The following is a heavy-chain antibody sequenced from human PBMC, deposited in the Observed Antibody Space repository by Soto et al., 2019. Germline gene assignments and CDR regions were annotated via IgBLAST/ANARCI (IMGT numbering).Heavy chain of an antibody. D-gene: IGHD1-26*01. CDR3: ARARIGTYYYYGLDV. CDR1: GGSFSYYY. V-gene: IGHV4-34*01. J-gene: IGHJ6*02. CDR2: IDHSGSP. Sequence: SETLSLTCAVSGGSFSYYYWSWIRQPPGKGLEWIGEIDHSGSPDYNPSLKSRVTMSVDTSKNQFSLKVRSVTAADTAVYYCARARIGTYYYYGLDVWGQGTTVTVSS.